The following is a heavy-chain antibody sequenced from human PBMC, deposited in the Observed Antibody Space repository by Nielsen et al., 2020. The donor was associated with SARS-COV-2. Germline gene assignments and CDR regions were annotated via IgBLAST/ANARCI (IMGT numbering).Heavy chain of an antibody. D-gene: IGHD5-24*01. V-gene: IGHV4-59*01. CDR3: VRIDMATISVDY. CDR2: IFYSGSM. J-gene: IGHJ4*02. CDR1: GGSISSYY. Sequence: SETLSLTCTVSGGSISSYYWSWIRQPPGKGLEWIGYIFYSGSMNYNPPLKSRVTISVDTSKNQFSLKLSSVTAADTAVYYCVRIDMATISVDYWGRGTLVTVSS.